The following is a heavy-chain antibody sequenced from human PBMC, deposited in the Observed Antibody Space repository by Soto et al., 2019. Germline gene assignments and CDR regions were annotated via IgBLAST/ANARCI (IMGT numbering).Heavy chain of an antibody. D-gene: IGHD3-22*01. Sequence: PGGSLRRSCAASLFTCSSYAICWVRQSPGKWLELLSVISYDGSNKYYADSVKGRFTISRDNSKNTLYLQMNSLRAEDTAVYYCARDMYDSSGYYAPKYYYYGMDVWGQGTTVTVSS. CDR3: ARDMYDSSGYYAPKYYYYGMDV. J-gene: IGHJ6*02. CDR1: LFTCSSYA. V-gene: IGHV3-30-3*01. CDR2: ISYDGSNK.